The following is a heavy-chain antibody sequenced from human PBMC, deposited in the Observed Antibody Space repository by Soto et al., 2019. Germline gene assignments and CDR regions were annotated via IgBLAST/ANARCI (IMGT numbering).Heavy chain of an antibody. CDR1: AFTFSNYA. CDR3: ARGPSYSDSYFDH. CDR2: ISYDGNNK. V-gene: IGHV3-30*03. D-gene: IGHD4-17*01. J-gene: IGHJ4*02. Sequence: GGSLRLSCAASAFTFSNYAMHWVRQAPGKGLQWLAVISYDGNNKYYADSVEGRFTISRDNSKNTVYLQMNSLRLEDTAVYYCARGPSYSDSYFDHWGQGTLVTVSS.